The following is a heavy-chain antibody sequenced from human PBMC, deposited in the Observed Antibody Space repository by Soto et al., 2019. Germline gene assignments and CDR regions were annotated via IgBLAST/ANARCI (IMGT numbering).Heavy chain of an antibody. D-gene: IGHD3-10*01. CDR2: INPSSGSA. CDR1: GYIFTDYY. J-gene: IGHJ4*02. V-gene: IGHV1-2*04. Sequence: QVQLVQSGAEVKVPGASVKVSFKTSGYIFTDYYLHWLRQAPGPGLEWMGWINPSSGSAHSAQKFKGWVTLTRDRYMITASMELTRLTSDDSAVYNCARCYRSSGVLDFGGQGSLVTVS. CDR3: ARCYRSSGVLDF.